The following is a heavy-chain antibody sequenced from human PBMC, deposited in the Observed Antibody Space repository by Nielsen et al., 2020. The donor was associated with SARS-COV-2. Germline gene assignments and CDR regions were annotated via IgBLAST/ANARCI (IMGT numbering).Heavy chain of an antibody. V-gene: IGHV3-30*18. Sequence: GASLKISCAASGFTFSSYGMHWVRQAPGKGLEWVAVISYDGSSKYYADSVKGRFTISRDNSKNTLYLQMNSLRAEDTAVYYCAKTLLRFLRPYYMDVWGKGTTVTVSS. CDR3: AKTLLRFLRPYYMDV. D-gene: IGHD3-3*01. CDR1: GFTFSSYG. J-gene: IGHJ6*03. CDR2: ISYDGSSK.